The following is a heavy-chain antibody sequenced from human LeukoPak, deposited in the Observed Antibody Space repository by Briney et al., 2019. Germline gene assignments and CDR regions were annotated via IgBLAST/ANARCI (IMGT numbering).Heavy chain of an antibody. CDR1: GGSITTFNW. Sequence: SETLSLTCAVSGGSITTFNWWSWVRQPPGKGLEWIGEIHPSGSTHYSPSLRSRVTLSMDKSKNQFSLELSSVTAADTAIYYCAKDLGYQLLYWGQGTLVTVSS. CDR2: IHPSGST. CDR3: AKDLGYQLLY. V-gene: IGHV4-4*02. J-gene: IGHJ4*02. D-gene: IGHD2-2*01.